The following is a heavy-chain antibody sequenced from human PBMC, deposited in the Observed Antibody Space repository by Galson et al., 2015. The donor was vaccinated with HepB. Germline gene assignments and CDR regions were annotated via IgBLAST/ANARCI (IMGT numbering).Heavy chain of an antibody. V-gene: IGHV3-23*01. CDR3: ARTYYDSTGFSKNWYSDL. J-gene: IGHJ2*01. D-gene: IGHD3-22*01. CDR2: VSGSGGIT. Sequence: SLRLSCAASGFTFSDYAMSWVRQAPGKGLEWVSVVSGSGGITYYADSVKGRFTISRDNSKNTLYLQMNSLRADDTAVYYCARTYYDSTGFSKNWYSDLWGRGTLVTVSS. CDR1: GFTFSDYA.